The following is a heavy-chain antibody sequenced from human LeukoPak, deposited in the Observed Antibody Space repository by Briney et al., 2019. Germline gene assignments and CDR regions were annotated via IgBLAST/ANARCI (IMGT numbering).Heavy chain of an antibody. V-gene: IGHV1-69*05. J-gene: IGHJ5*02. CDR2: IIPIFGTA. D-gene: IGHD5-12*01. CDR3: ARLAPYSGYDYWFDP. CDR1: GGTFSSYA. Sequence: SSVKVSCKASGGTFSSYAISWVRQAPGQGLEWMGGIIPIFGTANYAQKFQGRVTITTDESTSTAYMELSSLRSEDTAVYYCARLAPYSGYDYWFDPWGQGTLVTVSS.